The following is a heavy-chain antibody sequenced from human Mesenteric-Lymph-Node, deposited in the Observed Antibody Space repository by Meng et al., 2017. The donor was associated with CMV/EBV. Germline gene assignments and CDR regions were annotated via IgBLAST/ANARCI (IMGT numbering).Heavy chain of an antibody. CDR1: GGSISSYY. CDR3: AREPVLSSGFYAWFDP. D-gene: IGHD3-3*01. Sequence: GSLRLSCTVSGGSISSYYWSWIRQPPGKGLEWIGCFYYNGNTNYNPSLKSRVTISIDTSKNHFSLKLSSVTAADTAVYYCAREPVLSSGFYAWFDPWGQGTLVTVSS. CDR2: FYYNGNT. J-gene: IGHJ5*02. V-gene: IGHV4-59*01.